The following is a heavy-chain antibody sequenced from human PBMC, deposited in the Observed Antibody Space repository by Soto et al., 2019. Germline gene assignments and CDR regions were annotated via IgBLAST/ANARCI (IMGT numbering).Heavy chain of an antibody. CDR1: GYSISSGYY. D-gene: IGHD3-3*01. J-gene: IGHJ6*02. V-gene: IGHV4-38-2*01. CDR3: ARDFGVVTPRGHYYYGMDV. Sequence: SETLSLTCAVSGYSISSGYYWGWIRQPPGKGLEWIGSIYHSGSTYYNPSLKSRVTISVDTSKNQFSLKLSSVTAVDTAVYYCARDFGVVTPRGHYYYGMDVWGQVTTVTVSS. CDR2: IYHSGST.